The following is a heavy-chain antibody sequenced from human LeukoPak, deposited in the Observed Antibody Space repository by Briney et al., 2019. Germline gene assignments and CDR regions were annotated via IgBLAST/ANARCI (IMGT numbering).Heavy chain of an antibody. CDR2: INANSGGT. D-gene: IGHD3-16*01. CDR3: ARDMIQGVMGY. Sequence: ASVNVSCKGAEYTYSVYHIQWVRQARGRQGEWMGWINANSGGTYYAQRFQGRVTMTSDTSISTVYMALSRLRADDTAVYYCARDMIQGVMGYWGQGTLVTVSS. J-gene: IGHJ4*02. CDR1: EYTYSVYH. V-gene: IGHV1-2*02.